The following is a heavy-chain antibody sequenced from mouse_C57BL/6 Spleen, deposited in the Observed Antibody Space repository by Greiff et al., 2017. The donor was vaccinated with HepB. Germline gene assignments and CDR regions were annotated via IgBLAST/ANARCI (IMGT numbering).Heavy chain of an antibody. V-gene: IGHV1-15*01. CDR2: IDPETGGT. CDR1: GYTFTDYE. CDR3: TRGLL. Sequence: VKLMESGAELVRPGASVTLSCKASGYTFTDYEMHWVKQTPVHGLEWIGAIDPETGGTAYNQKFKGKAILTADKSSSTAYMELRSLTSEDSAVYYCTRGLLWGQGTTLTVSS. J-gene: IGHJ2*01. D-gene: IGHD1-1*01.